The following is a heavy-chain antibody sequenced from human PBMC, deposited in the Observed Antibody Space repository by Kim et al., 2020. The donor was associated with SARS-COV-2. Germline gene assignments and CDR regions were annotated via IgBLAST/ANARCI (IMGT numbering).Heavy chain of an antibody. CDR2: IYYSGST. D-gene: IGHD6-6*01. V-gene: IGHV4-59*13. J-gene: IGHJ6*02. CDR3: ARDQRARWVFLGMDV. CDR1: GGSISSYY. Sequence: SETLSLTCTVSGGSISSYYWSWIRQPPGKGLEWIGYIYYSGSTNYNPSLKSRVTISVDTSKNQFSLKLSSVTAADTAVYYCARDQRARWVFLGMDVWGQGTTVTVSS.